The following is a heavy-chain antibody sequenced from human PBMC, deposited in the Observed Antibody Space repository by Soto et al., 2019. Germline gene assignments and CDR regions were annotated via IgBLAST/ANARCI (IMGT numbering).Heavy chain of an antibody. D-gene: IGHD6-25*01. J-gene: IGHJ6*02. V-gene: IGHV1-8*01. Sequence: GASVKVSCMASGYTFTSYNVNWVRQATGQGLEWMGWMNPNSGNTGYAQKFQGRVTMTRNTSISTAYMEVSSLRSEDTAVYYCARSSIAAPYYYYGMDVWGQGTTVTVSS. CDR3: ARSSIAAPYYYYGMDV. CDR2: MNPNSGNT. CDR1: GYTFTSYN.